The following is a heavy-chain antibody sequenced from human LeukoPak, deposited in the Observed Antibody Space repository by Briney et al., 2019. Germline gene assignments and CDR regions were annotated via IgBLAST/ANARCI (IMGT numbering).Heavy chain of an antibody. CDR1: GGSISIYY. J-gene: IGHJ4*02. CDR3: VRDRELTY. V-gene: IGHV4-59*01. Sequence: SETLSLTCTVSGGSISIYYWSWIRQPPGKGLEWIGYIYNSGSTNFNPSLRSRVTISVDTSKNQFSLKLNSVTAADTAVYYCVRDRELTYWSQGTLVTVSS. D-gene: IGHD1-26*01. CDR2: IYNSGST.